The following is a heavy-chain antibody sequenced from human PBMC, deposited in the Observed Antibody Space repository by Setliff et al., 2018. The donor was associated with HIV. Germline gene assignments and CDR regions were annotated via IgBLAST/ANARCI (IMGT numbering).Heavy chain of an antibody. CDR3: AKDAVTMVRGHYYYMDV. CDR2: ISFDGSSK. J-gene: IGHJ6*03. Sequence: GGSLRLSCTGSGFTFGDYAMSWVRQAPGKGLEWVAVISFDGSSKYYADSVKGRFTISRDNSKNTLYLQMNSLRAEDTALYYCAKDAVTMVRGHYYYMDVWGKGTTVTVSS. CDR1: GFTFGDYA. V-gene: IGHV3-30*04. D-gene: IGHD3-10*01.